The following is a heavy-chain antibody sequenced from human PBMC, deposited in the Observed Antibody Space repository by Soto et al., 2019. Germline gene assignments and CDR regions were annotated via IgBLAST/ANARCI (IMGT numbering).Heavy chain of an antibody. CDR3: AGGWNYFDY. Sequence: VRLVESGGGVVQPGTSLRLSCAASGFNFRTYGMHWARQAPGKGLGWVALISDDGSSKYYADSVKGRLTISRDNSKNTLYLEWNSLRGEDTAVYYCAGGWNYFDYWGQGTLVTVSS. J-gene: IGHJ4*02. CDR2: ISDDGSSK. V-gene: IGHV3-30*03. CDR1: GFNFRTYG. D-gene: IGHD1-1*01.